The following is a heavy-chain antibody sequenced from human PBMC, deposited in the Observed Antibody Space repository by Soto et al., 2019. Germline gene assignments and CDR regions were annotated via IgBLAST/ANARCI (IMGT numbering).Heavy chain of an antibody. CDR3: AKDHRVHCSGGSCYPYYFDY. J-gene: IGHJ4*02. CDR1: GFTFSSYA. V-gene: IGHV3-23*01. D-gene: IGHD2-15*01. CDR2: ISGSGGST. Sequence: EVQLLESGGGLVQPGGSLRLSCAASGFTFSSYAMSWVRQAPGKGLEWVSAISGSGGSTYYADSVKGRFTISRDNSKNALYLHMKSLRAEDTAIYYCAKDHRVHCSGGSCYPYYFDYWGQGTLVTVSS.